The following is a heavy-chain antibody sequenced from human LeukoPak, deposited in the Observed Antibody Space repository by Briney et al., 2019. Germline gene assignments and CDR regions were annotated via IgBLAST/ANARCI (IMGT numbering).Heavy chain of an antibody. Sequence: SVKVSCKASGGTFSSYAISWVRQAPGQGLEWMGGIIPIFGTANYAQKFQGRVTITADESTSTAYMELSSLRSEDTAVYYCARESTVTIYYYYYGMDVWGQGTTVTVSS. CDR2: IIPIFGTA. J-gene: IGHJ6*02. D-gene: IGHD4-17*01. V-gene: IGHV1-69*13. CDR1: GGTFSSYA. CDR3: ARESTVTIYYYYYGMDV.